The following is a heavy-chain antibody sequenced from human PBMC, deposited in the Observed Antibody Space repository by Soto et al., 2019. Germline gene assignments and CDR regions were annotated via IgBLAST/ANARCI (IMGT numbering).Heavy chain of an antibody. CDR3: AYPGGGLRFLEWLLH. CDR2: ISGSGGST. J-gene: IGHJ4*02. V-gene: IGHV3-23*01. D-gene: IGHD3-3*01. CDR1: GVTFSSDA. Sequence: WGSLRLSCAASGVTFSSDAMSWVRQAPGKGLEWVSAISGSGGSTYYADSVKGRFTISRDNSKNTLYLQMNSMRAEDTAVYYCAYPGGGLRFLEWLLHCGQGTLV.